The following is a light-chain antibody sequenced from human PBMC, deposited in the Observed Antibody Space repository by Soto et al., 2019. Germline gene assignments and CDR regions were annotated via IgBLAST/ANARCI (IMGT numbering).Light chain of an antibody. CDR3: QHRSIWPLT. Sequence: EIVLTQSPSTLSLSPGERATLSCRASQSVSSYLAWYQQKPGQAPRLLIYDASNRATGIPARFSGSGSGTDFTLTISSLEPEDFALYYCQHRSIWPLTSAGGTKVDFK. CDR2: DAS. CDR1: QSVSSY. J-gene: IGKJ4*01. V-gene: IGKV3-11*01.